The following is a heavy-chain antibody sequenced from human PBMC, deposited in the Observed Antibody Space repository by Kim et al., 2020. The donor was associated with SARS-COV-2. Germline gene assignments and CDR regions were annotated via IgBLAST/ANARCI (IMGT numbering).Heavy chain of an antibody. D-gene: IGHD2-2*01. CDR1: GFTFSSYA. CDR3: AKEAGCSSTSCYAFDAFDI. V-gene: IGHV3-23*01. CDR2: IRGSGGST. J-gene: IGHJ3*02. Sequence: GGSLRLSCAASGFTFSSYAMSWVRQAPGKGLEWVSAIRGSGGSTYYADSVKGRFTISRDNSKNTLYLQMNSLRAQDTAVYYCAKEAGCSSTSCYAFDAFDIWGQGTMVTVSS.